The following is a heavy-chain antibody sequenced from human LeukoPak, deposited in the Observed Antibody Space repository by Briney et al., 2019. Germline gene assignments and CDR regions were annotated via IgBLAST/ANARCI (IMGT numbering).Heavy chain of an antibody. Sequence: GGSLRLSCAVSGFTFSSYAMSWVRQAPGKGLEWVSAISGSGGSTYYADSVKGRFTISRDNSKNTLYLQMNSLRAEDTAVYYCAKDPQGFYYGSGSYYNPAEVGDYWGQGTLVTVSS. D-gene: IGHD3-10*01. V-gene: IGHV3-23*01. J-gene: IGHJ4*02. CDR2: ISGSGGST. CDR3: AKDPQGFYYGSGSYYNPAEVGDY. CDR1: GFTFSSYA.